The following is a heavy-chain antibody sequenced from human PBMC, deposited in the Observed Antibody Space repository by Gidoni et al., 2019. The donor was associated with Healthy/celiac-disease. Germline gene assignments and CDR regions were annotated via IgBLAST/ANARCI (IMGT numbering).Heavy chain of an antibody. J-gene: IGHJ5*02. CDR3: AKADCSGGSCYCPT. D-gene: IGHD2-15*01. V-gene: IGHV3-23*01. CDR1: GFTFSSYA. Sequence: EVQLLESGGGLVQPGGSLRLSCAASGFTFSSYAMSWVRQAPGKGLKWVSAISGSGGSTYYADSVKGRFTISRDNSKNTLYLQMNSLRADDTAVYYCAKADCSGGSCYCPTWGQGTLVTVSS. CDR2: ISGSGGST.